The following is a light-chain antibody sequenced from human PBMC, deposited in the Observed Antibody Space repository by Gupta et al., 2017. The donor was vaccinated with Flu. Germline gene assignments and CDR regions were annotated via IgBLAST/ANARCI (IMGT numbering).Light chain of an antibody. V-gene: IGKV3-20*01. J-gene: IGKJ1*01. CDR3: QQYGSSPLT. Sequence: VLTQSPATLSLSPGERATLSCRASQSVSSSNLAWYQQKPGQTPRLLIYGASSRATGIPDRFSGGGSGADFTLTISRLEPEDFAVYYCQQYGSSPLTFGQGTKVEIK. CDR2: GAS. CDR1: QSVSSSN.